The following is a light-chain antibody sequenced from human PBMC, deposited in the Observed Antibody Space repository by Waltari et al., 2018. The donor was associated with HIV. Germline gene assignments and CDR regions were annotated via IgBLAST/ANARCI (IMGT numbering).Light chain of an antibody. CDR2: GAT. Sequence: DILLTQSPPFLSASVGDRVTISCRASQGIRNYLAWFQQKPGRAPKLLIFGATTVHTGVPSRFSGSGSGTQFTLTINGLQPEDFATYYCQQHNTYPLTFGPGTRVDVK. J-gene: IGKJ3*01. V-gene: IGKV1-9*01. CDR3: QQHNTYPLT. CDR1: QGIRNY.